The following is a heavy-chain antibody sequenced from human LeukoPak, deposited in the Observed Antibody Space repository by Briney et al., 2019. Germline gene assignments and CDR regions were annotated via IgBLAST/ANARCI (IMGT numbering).Heavy chain of an antibody. Sequence: ASVRVSCKASGYTFTSYYMHWVRQAPGQGLEWMGIINPSGGSTSYAQKFQGRVTMTRDMSTSTVYMELRSLRSDDTAVYYCARRGGKNYGDYVVYYYYMDVWGKGTTVTVSS. CDR1: GYTFTSYY. D-gene: IGHD4-17*01. V-gene: IGHV1-46*01. CDR2: INPSGGST. CDR3: ARRGGKNYGDYVVYYYYMDV. J-gene: IGHJ6*03.